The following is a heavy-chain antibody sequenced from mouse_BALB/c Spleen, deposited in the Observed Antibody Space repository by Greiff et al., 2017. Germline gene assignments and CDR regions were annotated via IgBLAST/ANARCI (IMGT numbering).Heavy chain of an antibody. CDR3: ARWFPITTGRAY. V-gene: IGHV1-54*01. Sequence: QVQLKESGAELVRPGTSVKVSCKASGYAFTNYLIEWVKQRPGQGLEWIGVINPGSGGTNYNEKFKGKATLTADKSSSTAYMQLSSLTSDDSAVYFCARWFPITTGRAYWGQGTLVTVSA. CDR1: GYAFTNYL. J-gene: IGHJ3*01. D-gene: IGHD1-1*01. CDR2: INPGSGGT.